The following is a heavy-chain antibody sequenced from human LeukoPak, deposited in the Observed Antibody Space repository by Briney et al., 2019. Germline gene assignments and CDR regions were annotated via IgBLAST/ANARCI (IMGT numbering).Heavy chain of an antibody. J-gene: IGHJ6*03. Sequence: PSETLSLTCTVSGGSISSYYWSWIRFRQPPGKGLEWIGEINHSGSTNYNPSLKSRVTISVDTSKNQFSLKLSSVTAADTAVYYCARGQWGYSGYDTGSYYYYYMDVWGKGTTVTVSS. V-gene: IGHV4-34*01. CDR2: INHSGST. CDR1: GGSISSYY. D-gene: IGHD5-12*01. CDR3: ARGQWGYSGYDTGSYYYYYMDV.